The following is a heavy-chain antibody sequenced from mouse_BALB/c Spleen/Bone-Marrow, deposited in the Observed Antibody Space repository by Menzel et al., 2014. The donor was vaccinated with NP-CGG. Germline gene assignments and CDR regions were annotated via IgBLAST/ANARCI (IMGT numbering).Heavy chain of an antibody. Sequence: EVKLEESGGGLVKPGGSLKLSCAASGFTFGSYAMSWVRQTPEKRLEWVASISSGGSTYYPDSVKGRFTISRDNARNILYLQMSSLRSEDTAMYYCARARFYYGKLVDYWGQGTSVTVSS. CDR1: GFTFGSYA. J-gene: IGHJ4*01. D-gene: IGHD1-1*01. V-gene: IGHV5-6-5*01. CDR2: ISSGGST. CDR3: ARARFYYGKLVDY.